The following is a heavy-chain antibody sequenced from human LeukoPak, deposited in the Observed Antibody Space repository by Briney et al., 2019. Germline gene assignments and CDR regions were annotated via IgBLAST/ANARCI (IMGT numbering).Heavy chain of an antibody. CDR3: ARDDNYYDSSGYLDY. Sequence: GASVKVSCKASGGTFSSYAISWVRQAPGQGLEWMGRIIPILGIANYAQKFQGRVTITADKSTSTAYMELSSLRSEDTAMYYCARDDNYYDSSGYLDYWGQGTLVTVSS. CDR1: GGTFSSYA. J-gene: IGHJ4*02. D-gene: IGHD3-22*01. CDR2: IIPILGIA. V-gene: IGHV1-69*04.